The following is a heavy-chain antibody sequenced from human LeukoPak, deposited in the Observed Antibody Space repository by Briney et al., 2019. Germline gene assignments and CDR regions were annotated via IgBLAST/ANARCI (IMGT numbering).Heavy chain of an antibody. CDR1: GGTFSSYA. D-gene: IGHD5-24*01. V-gene: IGHV1-69*05. CDR3: ARGGAMATNGVDAFDI. J-gene: IGHJ3*02. Sequence: SVKVSCKASGGTFSSYAISWVRQAPGQGLEWMGGIIPIFGTANYAQKFQGRVTMTRDMSTSTVYMELSSLRSEDTAVYYCARGGAMATNGVDAFDIWGQGTMVTVSS. CDR2: IIPIFGTA.